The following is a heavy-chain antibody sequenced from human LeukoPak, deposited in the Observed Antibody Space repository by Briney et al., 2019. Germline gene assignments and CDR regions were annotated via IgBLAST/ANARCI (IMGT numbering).Heavy chain of an antibody. CDR1: GFTFSSYW. V-gene: IGHV3-74*01. CDR2: INSDGSST. CDR3: ASGYSSGCFDY. Sequence: PGRSLRLSCAASGFTFSSYWMHWVRQAPGKGLVWVSRINSDGSSTSYADSVKGRFTISRDNAKNTLYLQMNSLRAEDTAVYYCASGYSSGCFDYWGQGTLVTVSS. D-gene: IGHD6-19*01. J-gene: IGHJ4*02.